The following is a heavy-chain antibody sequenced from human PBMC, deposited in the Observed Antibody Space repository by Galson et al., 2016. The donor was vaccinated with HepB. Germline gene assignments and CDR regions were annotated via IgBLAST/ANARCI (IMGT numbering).Heavy chain of an antibody. V-gene: IGHV4-59*01. Sequence: ETLSLTCALSGGAINSYYWSWIRQPPGKGLEWIGYIYYSGSTYYKSSLESRVTISVDTSKNQFSLRLSSVTAADTAVYYCARTNYGDDVFEIWGQGTMVTVSS. CDR3: ARTNYGDDVFEI. CDR1: GGAINSYY. D-gene: IGHD4-17*01. J-gene: IGHJ3*02. CDR2: IYYSGST.